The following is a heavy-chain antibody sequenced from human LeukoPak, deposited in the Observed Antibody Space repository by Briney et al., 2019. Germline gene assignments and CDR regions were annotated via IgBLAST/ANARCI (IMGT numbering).Heavy chain of an antibody. CDR2: IYYSGSS. V-gene: IGHV4-39*01. J-gene: IGHJ4*02. D-gene: IGHD5-18*01. CDR3: ARHVSGSAMMQYFDY. CDR1: GASIRSGRNY. Sequence: SETLSLTCNVSGASIRSGRNYWGWIRQSPGKGLEWIGSIYYSGSSSYNPSLQSRVSISVDTSKNHISLKVFSLTAADTALYYCARHVSGSAMMQYFDYWGQGNPVTVSS.